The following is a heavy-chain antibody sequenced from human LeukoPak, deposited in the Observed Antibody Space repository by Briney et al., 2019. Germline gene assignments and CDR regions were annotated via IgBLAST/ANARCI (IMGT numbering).Heavy chain of an antibody. CDR2: ISGSGSTI. V-gene: IGHV3-11*04. D-gene: IGHD3-10*01. Sequence: KPGGSLRLSCAASGFTFSDYYMSWIRQAPGKGLEWVSYISGSGSTIYYADSVKGRFTISRDNAKNSLYLQMNSLRAEDTAVYDCARVLAEGVVRGVIRDWGQGTLVTVSS. CDR3: ARVLAEGVVRGVIRD. CDR1: GFTFSDYY. J-gene: IGHJ4*02.